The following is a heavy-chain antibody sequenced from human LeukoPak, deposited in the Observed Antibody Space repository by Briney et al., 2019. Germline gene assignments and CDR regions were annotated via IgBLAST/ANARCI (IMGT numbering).Heavy chain of an antibody. CDR2: INSGGNSI. V-gene: IGHV3-21*01. CDR3: ARVGSFYYDSSGYGFFDY. J-gene: IGHJ4*02. Sequence: PGGSLRLSCAPSGFTFSSYSMNWVRQAPGKGPEWVSSINSGGNSIYYADSVKGRFTISRDNAKNSLYLQMNSLRAEDTAVYYCARVGSFYYDSSGYGFFDYWGQGTLVTVSS. D-gene: IGHD3-22*01. CDR1: GFTFSSYS.